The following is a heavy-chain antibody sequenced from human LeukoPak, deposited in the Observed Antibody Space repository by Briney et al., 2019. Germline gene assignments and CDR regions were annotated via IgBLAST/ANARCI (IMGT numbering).Heavy chain of an antibody. D-gene: IGHD6-6*01. CDR3: AKIAALQDFDY. CDR2: IKQDGSEK. V-gene: IGHV3-7*01. Sequence: GGSLRLSCAASGFTFSSYWMSWVRQAPGKGLEWVANIKQDGSEKYYVDSVKGRFTISRDNAKNSLYLQMNSLRAEDTAVYYCAKIAALQDFDYWGQGTLVTVSS. CDR1: GFTFSSYW. J-gene: IGHJ4*02.